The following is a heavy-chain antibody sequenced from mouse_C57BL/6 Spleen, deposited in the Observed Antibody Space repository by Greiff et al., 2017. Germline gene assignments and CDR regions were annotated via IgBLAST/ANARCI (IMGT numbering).Heavy chain of an antibody. V-gene: IGHV1-26*01. Sequence: VQLQQSGPELVKPGASVKISCKASGYTFTDYYMNWVKQSHGKSLEWIGDINPNNGGTSYNQKFKGKATLTVDKSSSTAYMELRSLTSEDSAVYYCAREGNWDSYFDYWGQGTTLTVSS. J-gene: IGHJ2*01. CDR3: AREGNWDSYFDY. D-gene: IGHD4-1*01. CDR1: GYTFTDYY. CDR2: INPNNGGT.